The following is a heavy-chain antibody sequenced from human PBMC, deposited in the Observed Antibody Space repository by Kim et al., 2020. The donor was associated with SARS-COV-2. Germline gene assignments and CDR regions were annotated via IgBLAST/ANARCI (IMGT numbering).Heavy chain of an antibody. V-gene: IGHV4-59*01. CDR1: GDSKDNYY. CDR3: VTKRADRSGFIDY. J-gene: IGHJ4*02. D-gene: IGHD3-22*01. CDR2: THFTGKT. Sequence: SETLSLTCTVSGDSKDNYYWSWVRQPPGKGLEWIGYTHFTGKTNYHPSLMSRVTISTDTSKTQFSVQLTSVTAADTAVYYCVTKRADRSGFIDYWCKGTL.